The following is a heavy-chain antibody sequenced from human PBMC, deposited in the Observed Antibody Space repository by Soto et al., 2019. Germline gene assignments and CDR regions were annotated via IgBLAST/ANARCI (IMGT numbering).Heavy chain of an antibody. CDR3: VRVVAIPGFPDH. CDR1: GGTFSSYA. D-gene: IGHD2-15*01. CDR2: IVPIVDTS. Sequence: QVQLVQSGAEVRQPASSVKVSCKTSGGTFSSYAISWVRQAPGQGLEWMGGIVPIVDTSTYAQKFQGRVTITAGESTSTGYMELSSLRSDDTAVYYCVRVVAIPGFPDHWGQGTLVTVSS. J-gene: IGHJ4*02. V-gene: IGHV1-69*12.